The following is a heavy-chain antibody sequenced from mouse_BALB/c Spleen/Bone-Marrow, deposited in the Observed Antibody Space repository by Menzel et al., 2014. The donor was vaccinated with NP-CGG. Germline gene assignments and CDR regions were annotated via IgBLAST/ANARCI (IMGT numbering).Heavy chain of an antibody. CDR2: INPGSGST. V-gene: IGHV1-54*01. CDR1: GYAFTDYL. D-gene: IGHD2-3*01. J-gene: IGHJ2*01. Sequence: QVQLQQSGAERVRPGTSVKVSCKTSGYAFTDYLMEWLKQRPGQGLEWIGVINPGSGSTNYNEKFKDRATLTADKSSSTAYIQLSSLTSDDSAVYFCARYDGYFDYWGQGTTLTVSS. CDR3: ARYDGYFDY.